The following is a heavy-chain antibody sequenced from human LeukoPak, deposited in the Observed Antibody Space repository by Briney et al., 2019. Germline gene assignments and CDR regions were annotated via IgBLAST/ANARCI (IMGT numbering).Heavy chain of an antibody. CDR3: ARDASGHDLPFDY. Sequence: PGGSLRLSCAASGFTFSLYEMNWVRQAPVKGLEWVSYISGGGETRYYADSVKGRSTISRDNGKNSLYLQMNSLRAEDTAVYYCARDASGHDLPFDYWGQGTLVTVSS. CDR1: GFTFSLYE. V-gene: IGHV3-48*03. D-gene: IGHD6-25*01. CDR2: ISGGGETR. J-gene: IGHJ4*02.